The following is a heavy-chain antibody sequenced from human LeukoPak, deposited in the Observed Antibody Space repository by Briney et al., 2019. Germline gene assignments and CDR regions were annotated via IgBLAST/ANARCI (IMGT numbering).Heavy chain of an antibody. CDR3: ARPGIPAAVESWFDP. Sequence: GGSLRLSCAASGFTFSSYSMNWVRQAPGKGLEWVSSISSGSSYIYYADSVKGRFTISRDNAKNSLYLQMNSLRAEDTAVYYCARPGIPAAVESWFDPWGQGTLVTVSS. D-gene: IGHD6-13*01. V-gene: IGHV3-21*01. CDR1: GFTFSSYS. CDR2: ISSGSSYI. J-gene: IGHJ5*02.